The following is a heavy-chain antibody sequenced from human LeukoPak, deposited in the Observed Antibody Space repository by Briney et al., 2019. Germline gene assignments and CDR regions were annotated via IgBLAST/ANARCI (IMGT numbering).Heavy chain of an antibody. Sequence: ASVKVSCKASGYTFTSYDINWVRQATGQGLEWMGWMNPNSGNTGYAQKFQGRVTMTRNTSISTAYMELSSLRSEDTAVYYCARVEVYYDILTGYYIVNWFDPWGQGTLVTVSS. J-gene: IGHJ5*02. V-gene: IGHV1-8*01. CDR2: MNPNSGNT. CDR3: ARVEVYYDILTGYYIVNWFDP. D-gene: IGHD3-9*01. CDR1: GYTFTSYD.